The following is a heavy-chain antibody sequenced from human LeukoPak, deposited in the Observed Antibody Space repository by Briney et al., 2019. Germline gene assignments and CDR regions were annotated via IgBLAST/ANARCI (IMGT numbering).Heavy chain of an antibody. CDR3: ARGSRITMVRGPPRDY. D-gene: IGHD3-10*01. J-gene: IGHJ4*02. CDR2: INPSGGST. Sequence: ASVKVSCKASGYTFTGYYMHWVRQAPGQGLEWMGIINPSGGSTSYAQKFQGRVTMTRDTSTSTVYMELSSLRSEDTAVYYCARGSRITMVRGPPRDYWGQGTLVTVSS. CDR1: GYTFTGYY. V-gene: IGHV1-46*01.